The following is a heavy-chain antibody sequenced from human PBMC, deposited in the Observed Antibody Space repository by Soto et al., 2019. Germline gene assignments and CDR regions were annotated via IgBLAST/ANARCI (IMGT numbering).Heavy chain of an antibody. CDR2: ISYDGSNK. CDR3: AKEGHDYEILTGYRSYYGMDV. J-gene: IGHJ6*02. CDR1: GFTFSSYG. V-gene: IGHV3-30*18. Sequence: QVQLVESGGGVVQPGRSLRLSCAASGFTFSSYGMHWVRQAPGKGLEWVAVISYDGSNKYYADSVKGRFTISRDNSKNTLYLQMDSLRAEDTAVYYCAKEGHDYEILTGYRSYYGMDVWGQGTTVTVSS. D-gene: IGHD3-9*01.